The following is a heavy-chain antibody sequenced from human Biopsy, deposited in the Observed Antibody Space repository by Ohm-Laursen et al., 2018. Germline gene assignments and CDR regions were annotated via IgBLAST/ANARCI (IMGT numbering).Heavy chain of an antibody. D-gene: IGHD3-16*01. Sequence: SDTLSLTCTVSGGSISSDYWSWIRQTPGKGLEWIGYIYYSGTTDYSPSLKSRVTISIDKSKNQFFLKLSSVTAEDTAVYYCARRDYRNGFKFDFWGQGTLVTVSS. CDR2: IYYSGTT. J-gene: IGHJ4*02. CDR1: GGSISSDY. CDR3: ARRDYRNGFKFDF. V-gene: IGHV4-59*07.